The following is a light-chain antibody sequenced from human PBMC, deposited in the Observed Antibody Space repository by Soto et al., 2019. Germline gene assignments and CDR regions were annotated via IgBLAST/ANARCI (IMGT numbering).Light chain of an antibody. CDR2: EDK. Sequence: NLMLTQPHSVSESPGKTVTISCTRSSGSIDSNYVHWYQQRPGTVPTVVIYEDKRRPSGVPDRFSGSIDSSSNSASLSISGLKTEDEADYFCQSYDDSNRGVFGGGTKLTVL. CDR3: QSYDDSNRGV. J-gene: IGLJ3*02. V-gene: IGLV6-57*04. CDR1: SGSIDSNY.